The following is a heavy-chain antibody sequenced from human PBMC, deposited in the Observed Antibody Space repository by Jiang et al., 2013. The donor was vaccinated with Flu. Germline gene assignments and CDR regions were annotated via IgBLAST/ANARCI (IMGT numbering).Heavy chain of an antibody. CDR3: ASSPYCSSTSCYILRYYYYMDV. CDR1: GGTFSSYA. Sequence: GAEVKKPGSSVKVSCKASGGTFSSYAISWVRQAPGQGLEWMGGIIPIFGTANYAQKFQGRVTITADESTSTAYMELSSLRSEDTAVYYCASSPYCSSTSCYILRYYYYMDVWGKGTTVTVSS. D-gene: IGHD2-2*02. J-gene: IGHJ6*03. V-gene: IGHV1-69*01. CDR2: IIPIFGTA.